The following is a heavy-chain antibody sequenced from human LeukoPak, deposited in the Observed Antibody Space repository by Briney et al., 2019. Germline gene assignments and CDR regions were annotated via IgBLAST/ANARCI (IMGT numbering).Heavy chain of an antibody. CDR1: GFTFSSYA. Sequence: GGALRLSCAASGFTFSSYAMHWVRQAPGKGLEYVSAISSNGGSTYYANSVKGRFTISRDNSKNTLFLQMGSLRAEDMAVYYCARDWSSSWYSAFDIWGQGTMVTVSS. V-gene: IGHV3-64*01. D-gene: IGHD6-13*01. J-gene: IGHJ3*02. CDR2: ISSNGGST. CDR3: ARDWSSSWYSAFDI.